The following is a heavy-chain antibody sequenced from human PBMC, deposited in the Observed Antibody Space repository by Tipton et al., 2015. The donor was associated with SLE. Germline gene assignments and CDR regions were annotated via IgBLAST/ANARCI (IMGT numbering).Heavy chain of an antibody. Sequence: TLSLTCTVSGGSLSSHYLGWIRQPPGKGLEWSGYISYSETTNYNPPLKSRVTISVDTSKNQFSLKLRSVTAADTAVYYCAGAWQGYCSGGTCYVLDYWGQGTLVTVSS. J-gene: IGHJ4*02. V-gene: IGHV4-59*11. CDR1: GGSLSSHY. D-gene: IGHD2-15*01. CDR2: ISYSETT. CDR3: AGAWQGYCSGGTCYVLDY.